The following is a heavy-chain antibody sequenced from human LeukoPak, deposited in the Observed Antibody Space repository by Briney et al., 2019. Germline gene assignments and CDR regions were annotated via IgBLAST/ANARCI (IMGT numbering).Heavy chain of an antibody. Sequence: SETLSLTCTVSGASISSYYWSWIRQPPGQGLEWIGYIYYSGSINYNPSLKSRVSISVDTSKNQFSLKLSSVTAADTAVYYCARGAYCGGDCYSYPHDAFDIWGQGTMVTVSS. J-gene: IGHJ3*02. D-gene: IGHD2-21*02. CDR2: IYYSGSI. CDR3: ARGAYCGGDCYSYPHDAFDI. CDR1: GASISSYY. V-gene: IGHV4-59*01.